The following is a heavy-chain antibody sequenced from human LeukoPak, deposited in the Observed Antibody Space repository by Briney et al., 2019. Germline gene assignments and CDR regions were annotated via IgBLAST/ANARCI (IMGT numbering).Heavy chain of an antibody. CDR2: ISSSSSTI. Sequence: GGSLRLSCAASRFIFSRYSMNWVRQAPGKRLELISYISSSSSTIYYADSVKGRFTISRDNAKNSLYLQMNGLRDEDTAVYYCARAFEAGAWFGMDVWGQGTTVTASS. D-gene: IGHD3-9*01. J-gene: IGHJ6*02. V-gene: IGHV3-48*02. CDR1: RFIFSRYS. CDR3: ARAFEAGAWFGMDV.